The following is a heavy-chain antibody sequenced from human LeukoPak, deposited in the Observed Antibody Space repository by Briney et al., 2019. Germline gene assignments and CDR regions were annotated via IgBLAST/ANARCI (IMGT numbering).Heavy chain of an antibody. D-gene: IGHD3-22*01. CDR1: RGTFSSYT. V-gene: IGHV1-69*02. J-gene: IGHJ4*02. CDR3: ARVPLDYYDSSDLDY. Sequence: GASVKVSCKASRGTFSSYTISWVRQAPGQGLEWMGRIIPILGIANYAQKFQGRVTITADKSTSTAYMELSSLRSEDTAVYYCARVPLDYYDSSDLDYWGQGTLVTVSS. CDR2: IIPILGIA.